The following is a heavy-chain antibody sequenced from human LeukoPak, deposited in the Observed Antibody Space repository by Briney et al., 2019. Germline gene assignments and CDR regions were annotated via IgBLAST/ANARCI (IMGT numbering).Heavy chain of an antibody. Sequence: SETLSLTCTVSGGSISSSSCYWGWIRQPPRKGLEWIGSIYYSGSAYYNPSLKSRVTISVDTSKNQFSLKLSSVTAADTAVYYCARSKKGYSYGPFDYWGQGTLVTVSS. D-gene: IGHD5-18*01. CDR2: IYYSGSA. CDR3: ARSKKGYSYGPFDY. CDR1: GGSISSSSCY. V-gene: IGHV4-39*01. J-gene: IGHJ4*02.